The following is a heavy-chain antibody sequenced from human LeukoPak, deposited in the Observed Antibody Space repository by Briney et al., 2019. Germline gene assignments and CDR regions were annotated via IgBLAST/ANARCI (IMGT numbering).Heavy chain of an antibody. V-gene: IGHV1-69*13. CDR2: IIPIFGTA. CDR3: AAGFGETGSDY. Sequence: ASVKVSCKPSGYTFTGYYVHWVRQAPGQGLEWMGGIIPIFGTANYAQKFQGRVTITADESTSTAYMELSSLRSEDTAVYYCAAGFGETGSDYWGQGTLVTVSS. D-gene: IGHD3-10*01. J-gene: IGHJ4*02. CDR1: GYTFTGYY.